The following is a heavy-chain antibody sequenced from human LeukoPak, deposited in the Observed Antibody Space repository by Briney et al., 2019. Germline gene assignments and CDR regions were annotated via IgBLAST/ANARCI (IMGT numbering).Heavy chain of an antibody. Sequence: GGSLRLSCAAAGFTLSSYWMHWVRQAPGKGLVWVSRINSDGSSTSYADSVKGRFTISRDNAKNTLYLQMNSLRAEDTAVYYCARGGWYYYDSSGYYSDAFDIWGEGTMVTVSS. CDR2: INSDGSST. D-gene: IGHD3-22*01. CDR1: GFTLSSYW. J-gene: IGHJ3*02. V-gene: IGHV3-74*01. CDR3: ARGGWYYYDSSGYYSDAFDI.